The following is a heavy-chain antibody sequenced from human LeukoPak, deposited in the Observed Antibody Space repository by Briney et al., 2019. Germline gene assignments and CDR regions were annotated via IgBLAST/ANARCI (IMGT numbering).Heavy chain of an antibody. J-gene: IGHJ4*02. V-gene: IGHV3-53*04. CDR1: GFTVSSNY. CDR3: ARGGRFITSSFDY. D-gene: IGHD1-20*01. Sequence: GGSLRLSCAASGFTVSSNYMSWVRQAPGKGLEWVSVIYSGGSTYYADSVKGRFTISRHNSKNTLYLQMNSLRAEGTAVYYRARGGRFITSSFDYWGQGTLVTVSS. CDR2: IYSGGST.